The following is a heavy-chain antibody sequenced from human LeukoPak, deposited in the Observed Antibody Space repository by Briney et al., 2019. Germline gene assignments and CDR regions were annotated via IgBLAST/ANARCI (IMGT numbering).Heavy chain of an antibody. CDR1: GGSFSGYY. Sequence: SETLSLTCAVYGGSFSGYYWSWIRQPPGKGLGWIGEINHSGSTNYNPSLKSRVTISVDTSKNQFSLKLSSVTAADTAVYYCARAGRYCSGGSCYAVNPRWFDPWGQGTLVTVSS. D-gene: IGHD2-15*01. V-gene: IGHV4-34*01. CDR3: ARAGRYCSGGSCYAVNPRWFDP. J-gene: IGHJ5*02. CDR2: INHSGST.